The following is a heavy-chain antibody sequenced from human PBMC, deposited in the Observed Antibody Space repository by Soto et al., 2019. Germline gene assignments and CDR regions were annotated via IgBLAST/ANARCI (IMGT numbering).Heavy chain of an antibody. Sequence: PSVKVSCKASGYTFNFYGITWVRQAPGQGLEWMGWISGFNGNTNYAADLQGRVTMTTDTSTSTAYMELRGLRSDDTAVYYCARIGVSSGHESPDFDSWGQGTLVTV. CDR1: GYTFNFYG. CDR3: ARIGVSSGHESPDFDS. CDR2: ISGFNGNT. V-gene: IGHV1-18*01. J-gene: IGHJ4*02. D-gene: IGHD3-16*01.